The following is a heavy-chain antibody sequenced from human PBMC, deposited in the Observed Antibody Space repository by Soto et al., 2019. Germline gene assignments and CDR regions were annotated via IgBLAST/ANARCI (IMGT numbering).Heavy chain of an antibody. CDR1: GASISSSY. J-gene: IGHJ3*02. Sequence: SETLSLTCTVSGASISSSYWSWIRQSPGKGLEWIGYVYYSGSTNYNPSLKSRVTISVDTSKNQFSLKLSSETAADTAVYYCARGYYDSSGQSNTFDIWGQGTMVTVSS. V-gene: IGHV4-59*01. D-gene: IGHD3-22*01. CDR3: ARGYYDSSGQSNTFDI. CDR2: VYYSGST.